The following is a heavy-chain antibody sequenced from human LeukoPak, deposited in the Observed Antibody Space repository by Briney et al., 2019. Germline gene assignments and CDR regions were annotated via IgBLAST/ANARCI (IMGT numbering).Heavy chain of an antibody. CDR3: AKEICGGDCYSHPYYFDY. D-gene: IGHD2-21*01. J-gene: IGHJ4*02. Sequence: GGSLRLSRAASGFTFSSYAMSWVRQAPGKGLEWVSAISGSGGSTYYADSVKGRFTISRDNSKNTLYLQMNSLRAEDTAVYYCAKEICGGDCYSHPYYFDYWGQGTLVTVSS. V-gene: IGHV3-23*01. CDR1: GFTFSSYA. CDR2: ISGSGGST.